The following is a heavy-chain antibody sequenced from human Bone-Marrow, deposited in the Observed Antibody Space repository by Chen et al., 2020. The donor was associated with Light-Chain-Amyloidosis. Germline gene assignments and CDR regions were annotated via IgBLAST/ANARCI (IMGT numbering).Heavy chain of an antibody. D-gene: IGHD3-22*01. Sequence: QVQLQQSGPGLVKPSQTLSLPCAISGDSVSSNSAAWNWIRQSPSRGLEWLGRTYYGFKWYNDYGVSVKSRMTNNPDTSKNQVALLRNSMPPEVAAGYYFGRGFYSYDRSGYQGREVYYYCMAVWGQGTTVTVSS. V-gene: IGHV6-1*01. CDR2: TYYGFKWYN. CDR1: GDSVSSNSAA. CDR3: GRGFYSYDRSGYQGREVYYYCMAV. J-gene: IGHJ6*02.